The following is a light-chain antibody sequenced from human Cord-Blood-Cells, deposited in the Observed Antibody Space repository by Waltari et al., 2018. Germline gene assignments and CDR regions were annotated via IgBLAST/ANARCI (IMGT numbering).Light chain of an antibody. J-gene: IGKJ2*01. CDR3: QQSYSTPYT. CDR1: QSIRSY. Sequence: IQMTQSPSSLSASVGDNVTITCRASQSIRSYLNWYQQKPGKAPKLLIYAASSLQSGVPSRFSGSGSGTDFTLTISSLQPEDFATYYCQQSYSTPYTFGQGTKLEIK. V-gene: IGKV1-39*01. CDR2: AAS.